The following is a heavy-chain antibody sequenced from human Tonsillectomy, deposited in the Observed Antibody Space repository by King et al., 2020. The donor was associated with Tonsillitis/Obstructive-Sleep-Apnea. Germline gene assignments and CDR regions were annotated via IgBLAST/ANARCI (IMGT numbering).Heavy chain of an antibody. CDR3: ARGPRYCSSTSCYKDYYYYMDV. Sequence: QLVQSGAEVKKPGASVKVSCKASGYTFSSYGIIWVRQAPGQGLEWMGWISVYKDNTNYAQKFQGRVTMTTDTSTSTAYMELRSLRSDDTALYYCARGPRYCSSTSCYKDYYYYMDVWGKGTTVTVSS. CDR2: ISVYKDNT. D-gene: IGHD2-2*02. J-gene: IGHJ6*03. V-gene: IGHV1-18*01. CDR1: GYTFSSYG.